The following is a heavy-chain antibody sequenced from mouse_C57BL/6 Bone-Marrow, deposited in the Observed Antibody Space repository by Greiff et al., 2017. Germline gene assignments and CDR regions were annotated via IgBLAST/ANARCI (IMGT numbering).Heavy chain of an antibody. CDR2: ISSGGSYT. CDR1: GFTFSSYG. Sequence: EVQLVESGGDLVKPGGSLKLSCAASGFTFSSYGMSWVRQTPDKRLEWVATISSGGSYTYYPDSVKGRFTLSRDNAKNTLYLQMSSLKSEDTAMYYCASDLRGDFGFWGTGTTVTVSA. J-gene: IGHJ1*03. CDR3: ASDLRGDFGF. V-gene: IGHV5-6*01. D-gene: IGHD3-1*01.